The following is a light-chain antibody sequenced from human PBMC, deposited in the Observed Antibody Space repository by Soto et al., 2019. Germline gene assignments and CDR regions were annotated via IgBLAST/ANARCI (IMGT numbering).Light chain of an antibody. J-gene: IGKJ2*01. CDR3: QQRSSWYS. CDR2: DAS. CDR1: QSVSNY. Sequence: EIVFTQAPATLSLSPGEGATLSCRASQSVSNYIAWYQQKPGQAPRVLIYDASNRAAGVPARFSGSGSGTDFTLTISSLEPEDFAVYYCQQRSSWYSFGQGTKVDI. V-gene: IGKV3-11*01.